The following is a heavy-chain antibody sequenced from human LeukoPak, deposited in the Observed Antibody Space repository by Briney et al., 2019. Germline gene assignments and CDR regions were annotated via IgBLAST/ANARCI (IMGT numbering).Heavy chain of an antibody. CDR2: INHSGST. CDR1: GGSFSGYY. D-gene: IGHD6-13*01. CDR3: ARGSHYSSSWYWNY. J-gene: IGHJ4*02. V-gene: IGHV4-34*01. Sequence: SETLSLTCAVYGGSFSGYYWSWIRQPPGKGLEWIGEINHSGSTNYNPSLKSRVTISVDTSKNQFSLKLSSVTAADTAVYYCARGSHYSSSWYWNYWGQGTLVTVPS.